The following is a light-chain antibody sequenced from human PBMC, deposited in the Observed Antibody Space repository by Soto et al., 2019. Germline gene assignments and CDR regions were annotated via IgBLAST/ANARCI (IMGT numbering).Light chain of an antibody. CDR3: SSYTSSSTHWV. V-gene: IGLV2-14*01. J-gene: IGLJ3*02. CDR2: DVS. CDR1: SSDVGGYNY. Sequence: QSVLTQPASVSGSPGQSITISCTGTSSDVGGYNYVSWYQQHPGKAPKLMILDVSSRPSGVSNRFSGSKSGTTASLTISGLHAEDEAHYFCSSYTSSSTHWVFGGGTKLTVL.